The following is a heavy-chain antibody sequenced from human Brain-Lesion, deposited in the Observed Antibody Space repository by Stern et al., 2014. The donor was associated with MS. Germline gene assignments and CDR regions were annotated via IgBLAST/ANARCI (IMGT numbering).Heavy chain of an antibody. CDR2: ITPVFGTT. D-gene: IGHD1-26*01. J-gene: IGHJ4*02. CDR1: GDTFSSYA. Sequence: QLVQSGAEVKKPGSSVKVSCKASGDTFSSYAINWVRQVPGQGLEWLGGITPVFGTTNYAQKFQGRVTITADKSTNTAYMELMTLRSEDTAVYYCARGGGLVGYFDYWGQGTLVSVSS. CDR3: ARGGGLVGYFDY. V-gene: IGHV1-69*06.